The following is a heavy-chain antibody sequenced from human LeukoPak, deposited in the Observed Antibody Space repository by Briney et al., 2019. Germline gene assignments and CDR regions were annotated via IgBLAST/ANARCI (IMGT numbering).Heavy chain of an antibody. J-gene: IGHJ5*02. CDR3: ARDRVAAAGSNWFDP. Sequence: SVKVSCKASGGTFRSYAISWVRQAPGQGLEWMGRIIPILGIANYAQKFQGRVTITADKSTSTAYMELSSLRSEDTAVYYCARDRVAAAGSNWFDPWGQGTLVTVSS. CDR2: IIPILGIA. CDR1: GGTFRSYA. V-gene: IGHV1-69*04. D-gene: IGHD6-13*01.